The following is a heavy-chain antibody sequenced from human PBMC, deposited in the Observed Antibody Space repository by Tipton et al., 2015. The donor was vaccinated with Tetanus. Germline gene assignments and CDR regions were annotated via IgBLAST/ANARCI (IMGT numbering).Heavy chain of an antibody. CDR1: GFIFSSYG. CDR2: SWYDGTDQ. V-gene: IGHV3-33*01. J-gene: IGHJ4*02. D-gene: IGHD2-15*01. CDR3: AREADCSGGSCFSGDFDN. Sequence: SLRLSCAASGFIFSSYGIHWVRQAPGKGLEWVAGSWYDGTDQYYADSVKGRFTLSRDNSKNTLYLQRNSLRAEDTALYYCAREADCSGGSCFSGDFDNWGQGTQVTVSS.